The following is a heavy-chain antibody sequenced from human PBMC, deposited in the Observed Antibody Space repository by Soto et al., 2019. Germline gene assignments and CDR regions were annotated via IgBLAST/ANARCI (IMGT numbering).Heavy chain of an antibody. Sequence: GASVKVSCKALGYTSSSYGINWVRQAPGQGLEWMGWISVFNGDTKYAQMFQGRVAITKDPGTSTAHMELRSLRSDDAAVYFCATKDDHKDDQPYYYGMDVWGQGTTITVSS. CDR3: ATKDDHKDDQPYYYGMDV. J-gene: IGHJ6*02. CDR2: ISVFNGDT. CDR1: GYTSSSYG. D-gene: IGHD3-16*01. V-gene: IGHV1-18*01.